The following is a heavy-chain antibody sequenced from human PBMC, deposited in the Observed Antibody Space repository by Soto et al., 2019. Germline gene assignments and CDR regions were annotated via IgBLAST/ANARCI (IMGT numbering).Heavy chain of an antibody. Sequence: QPGGSLRLSCATSGLTFSNYAMSWVRQAPGGGLEWVSSMSGSSSTTYYADSVRGRFTISRDRSKNTLYLQMNSLRAEDTAVYYCATAEVDYWGPGTLVTVSS. CDR1: GLTFSNYA. J-gene: IGHJ4*02. CDR2: MSGSSSTT. CDR3: ATAEVDY. V-gene: IGHV3-23*01.